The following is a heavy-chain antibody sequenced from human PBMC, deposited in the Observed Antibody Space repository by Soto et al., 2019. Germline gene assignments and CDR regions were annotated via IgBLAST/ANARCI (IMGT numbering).Heavy chain of an antibody. CDR1: GFTFSNAW. Sequence: PGGSLRLSCAASGFTFSNAWMNWVRQAPGKGVEWVGRIKSKTDGGTTDYAAPVKGRFTISRDDSKNTLYLQTNSLKTEDTAVYYCTTTALRFLGYGMDVWGQGTTVTVSS. J-gene: IGHJ6*02. CDR3: TTTALRFLGYGMDV. CDR2: IKSKTDGGTT. V-gene: IGHV3-15*07. D-gene: IGHD3-3*01.